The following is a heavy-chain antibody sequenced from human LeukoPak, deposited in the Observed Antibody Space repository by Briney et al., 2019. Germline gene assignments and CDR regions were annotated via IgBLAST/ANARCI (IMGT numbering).Heavy chain of an antibody. Sequence: GASVKVSCKASGYTFTNYVLTRVRQAPGQGLEWMGRISTYTGNSNYAQKFQDRVTMTTDTSTSTAYMELRNLSSDDTAVYSCARTMTTLTTHGELDFWGQGTLVTVSS. CDR1: GYTFTNYV. V-gene: IGHV1-18*01. J-gene: IGHJ4*02. CDR2: ISTYTGNS. D-gene: IGHD4-17*01. CDR3: ARTMTTLTTHGELDF.